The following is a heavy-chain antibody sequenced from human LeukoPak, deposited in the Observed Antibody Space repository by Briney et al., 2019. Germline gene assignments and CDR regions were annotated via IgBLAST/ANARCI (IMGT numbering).Heavy chain of an antibody. J-gene: IGHJ4*02. CDR3: AKDRGGSGYDSYYFDY. CDR2: ISGSGGST. CDR1: GITFSSYA. V-gene: IGHV3-23*01. Sequence: GGSLRLSCAASGITFSSYAMSWVRQAPGKGLEWVSAISGSGGSTYYADSVKGRFTISRDNSKNALYLQMNSLRAEDTAVYYCAKDRGGSGYDSYYFDYWGQGTLVTVSS. D-gene: IGHD5-12*01.